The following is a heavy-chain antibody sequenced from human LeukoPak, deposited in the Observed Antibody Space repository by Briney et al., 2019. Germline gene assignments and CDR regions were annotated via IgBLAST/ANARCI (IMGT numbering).Heavy chain of an antibody. Sequence: SGTLSLTCAVSGGSISSSNWWGWVRQPPGKGLEWIGEIYHSGSTNYNPSLKSRVTISVDKSRNQFSLKLSSVTAADTAVYYCASSSGYTNAFDIWGQGTMVTVSS. D-gene: IGHD5-12*01. CDR1: GGSISSSNW. CDR2: IYHSGST. J-gene: IGHJ3*02. CDR3: ASSSGYTNAFDI. V-gene: IGHV4-4*02.